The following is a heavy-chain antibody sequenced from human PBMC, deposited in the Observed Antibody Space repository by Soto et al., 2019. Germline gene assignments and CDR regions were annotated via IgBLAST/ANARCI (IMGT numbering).Heavy chain of an antibody. V-gene: IGHV3-23*01. D-gene: IGHD1-7*01. CDR3: AKDTTGVDPYWNYALPTNFDY. CDR2: ISGSGGST. J-gene: IGHJ4*02. CDR1: GFTFSSYA. Sequence: HPGGSLRLSCAASGFTFSSYAMSWVRQAPGKGLEWVSAISGSGGSTYYADSVKGRFTISRDNSKNTLYLQMNSLRAEDTAVYYCAKDTTGVDPYWNYALPTNFDYWGQGTLVTVSS.